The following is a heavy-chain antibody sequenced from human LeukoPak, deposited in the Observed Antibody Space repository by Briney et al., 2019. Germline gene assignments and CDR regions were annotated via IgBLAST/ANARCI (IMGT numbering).Heavy chain of an antibody. CDR1: GYTFTGYY. D-gene: IGHD6-13*01. Sequence: ASVKVSCKASGYTFTGYYMHWVRQAPGQGLEWMGWINPNSGGTNYAQKFQGWVTMTRDTSISTAYMELSRLRSDDTAVYYCARDYSSSWGNYYYMDVWGKGTTVTVSS. CDR3: ARDYSSSWGNYYYMDV. V-gene: IGHV1-2*04. CDR2: INPNSGGT. J-gene: IGHJ6*03.